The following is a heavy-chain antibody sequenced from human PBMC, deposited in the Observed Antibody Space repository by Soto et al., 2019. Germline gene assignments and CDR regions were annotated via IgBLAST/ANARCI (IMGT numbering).Heavy chain of an antibody. V-gene: IGHV1-69*13. Sequence: SVKVSCKASGGTFSSYAISWLRQAPGQGLEWMGGTIPIFGTANYAQKFQGRVTITADESTSTAYMELSSLRSEDTAVYYCARSSSPTDYYYGMDVWGQGTTVTVSS. CDR2: TIPIFGTA. CDR1: GGTFSSYA. D-gene: IGHD6-6*01. J-gene: IGHJ6*02. CDR3: ARSSSPTDYYYGMDV.